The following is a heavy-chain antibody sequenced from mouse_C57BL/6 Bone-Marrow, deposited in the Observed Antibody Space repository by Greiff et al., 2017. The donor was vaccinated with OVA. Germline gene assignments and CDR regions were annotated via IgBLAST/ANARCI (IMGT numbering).Heavy chain of an antibody. V-gene: IGHV14-4*01. J-gene: IGHJ2*01. D-gene: IGHD1-1*01. CDR2: IDPENGDT. CDR3: TDVLLRRY. Sequence: VQLQQSGAELVRPGASVKLSCTASGFNIKDDYMHWVKQRPEQGLEWIGWIDPENGDTEYASKFQGKATITADTSSNTAYLQLSSLTSEDTAVYYCTDVLLRRYWGQGTTLTVSS. CDR1: GFNIKDDY.